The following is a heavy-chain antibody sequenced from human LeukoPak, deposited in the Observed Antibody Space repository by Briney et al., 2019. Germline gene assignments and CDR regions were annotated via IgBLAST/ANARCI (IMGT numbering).Heavy chain of an antibody. D-gene: IGHD6-6*01. CDR1: GFSFSSYG. V-gene: IGHV3-30*18. CDR2: ISYDGSNK. Sequence: GGSLRLSCAASGFSFSSYGIHWVRQAPGKGLEWVAVISYDGSNKYYADSVKGRFTISRDNSKNTLYLQMNSLRTEGTSVYYCAKERYSSSSAYIDYWGQGTLVTVSS. CDR3: AKERYSSSSAYIDY. J-gene: IGHJ4*02.